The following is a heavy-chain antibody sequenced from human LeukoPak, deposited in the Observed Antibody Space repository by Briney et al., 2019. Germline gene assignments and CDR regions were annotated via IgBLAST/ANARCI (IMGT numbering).Heavy chain of an antibody. CDR2: IYYSGST. J-gene: IGHJ4*02. D-gene: IGHD1-26*01. CDR1: GGSISSYY. Sequence: PSETLSLTCTVSGGSISSYYWSWIRQPPGQGLEWIGYIYYSGSTNYNPSLKSRVTISVDTSKNQFSLKLSSVTAADTAVYYCARVLSGSYPGAFDYWGQGTLVTLPS. CDR3: ARVLSGSYPGAFDY. V-gene: IGHV4-59*01.